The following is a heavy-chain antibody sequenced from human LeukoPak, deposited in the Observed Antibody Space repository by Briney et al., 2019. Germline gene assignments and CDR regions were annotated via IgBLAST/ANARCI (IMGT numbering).Heavy chain of an antibody. CDR1: GFSFSRSG. D-gene: IGHD3-10*01. Sequence: PGRSLRLSCTASGFSFSRSGMHWVRQAPGKGLEWVAVMSFDGSIEFYTDSVKGRFTISRANSKNTLYLQMNSLRAEDTAVYYCAKGMWVVRGVIGDAFDIWGQGTMVTVSS. J-gene: IGHJ3*02. CDR3: AKGMWVVRGVIGDAFDI. CDR2: MSFDGSIE. V-gene: IGHV3-30*18.